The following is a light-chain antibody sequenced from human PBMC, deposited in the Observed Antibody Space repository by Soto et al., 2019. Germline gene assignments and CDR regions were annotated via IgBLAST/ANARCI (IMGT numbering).Light chain of an antibody. CDR3: ATWADSLNGWV. CDR1: SSNIGSNA. Sequence: QSVLTQPPSASGTPGQRVTISCSGSSSNIGSNAVSWYQQLPGTAPKVLIYSNNQRPSGVPNRFSGSKSGTSASLAISGLQSEDDADYYCATWADSLNGWVFGGGTKLTVL. J-gene: IGLJ3*02. CDR2: SNN. V-gene: IGLV1-44*01.